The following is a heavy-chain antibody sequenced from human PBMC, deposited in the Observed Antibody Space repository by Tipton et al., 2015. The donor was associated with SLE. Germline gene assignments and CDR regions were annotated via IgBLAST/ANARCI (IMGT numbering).Heavy chain of an antibody. Sequence: TLSLTCTVSGDSISSSSYYWGWIRQPPGKGLEWIGSIYYSGSTNYNPSLKSRVTISVDTSKNQFSLKLSSVTAADTAVYYCAREEDTAMAKDAFDIWGQGTMVTVSS. V-gene: IGHV4-39*07. CDR1: GDSISSSSYY. CDR2: IYYSGST. CDR3: AREEDTAMAKDAFDI. D-gene: IGHD5-18*01. J-gene: IGHJ3*02.